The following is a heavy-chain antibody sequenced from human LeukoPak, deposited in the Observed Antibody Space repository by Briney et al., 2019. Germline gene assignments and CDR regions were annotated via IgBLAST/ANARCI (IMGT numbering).Heavy chain of an antibody. CDR1: GGTFSSYA. Sequence: SVKVSCKASGGTFSSYAISWVRQAPGQGLEWMGGIIPIFGTANYAQKFQGRVTITADKSTSTVYMELSSLRSEDTAVYYCAKGDNNWNYRSGTYYYYMDVWGKGTTVTVSS. J-gene: IGHJ6*03. CDR2: IIPIFGTA. D-gene: IGHD1-7*01. CDR3: AKGDNNWNYRSGTYYYYMDV. V-gene: IGHV1-69*06.